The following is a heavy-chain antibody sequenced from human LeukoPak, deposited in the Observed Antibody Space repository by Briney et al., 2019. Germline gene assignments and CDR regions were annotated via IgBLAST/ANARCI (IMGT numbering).Heavy chain of an antibody. CDR3: ASLTTADAFDI. V-gene: IGHV4-34*01. J-gene: IGHJ3*02. D-gene: IGHD3-22*01. Sequence: PSETLSLTCAVYGGSFSGYYWSWIRQPPGKGLEWIGEINHGGSTNYNPSLKSRVAISVDTSKNQFSLKLSSVTAADTAVYYCASLTTADAFDIWGQGTMVTVSS. CDR1: GGSFSGYY. CDR2: INHGGST.